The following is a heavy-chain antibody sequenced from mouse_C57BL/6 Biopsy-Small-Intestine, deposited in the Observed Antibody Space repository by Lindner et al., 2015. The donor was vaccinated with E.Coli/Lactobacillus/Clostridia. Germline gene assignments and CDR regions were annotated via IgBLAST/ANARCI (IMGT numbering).Heavy chain of an antibody. CDR2: VNPKNGDT. CDR3: TRRDYTWFTY. J-gene: IGHJ3*01. V-gene: IGHV1-19*01. D-gene: IGHD2-4*01. Sequence: VQLQESGPELVKPGASVKMSCKASGYTFTDYPMNWVKQSHGKSLEWIGRVNPKNGDTNYNQKFKGKATLTVDKSLSTAYLQLNSLTSEDSAVYFCTRRDYTWFTYWGQGTLVPVSA. CDR1: GYTFTDYP.